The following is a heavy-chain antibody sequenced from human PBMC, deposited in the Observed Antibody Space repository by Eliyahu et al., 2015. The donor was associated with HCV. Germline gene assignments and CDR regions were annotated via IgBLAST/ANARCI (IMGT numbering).Heavy chain of an antibody. Sequence: QVQLLQSGAELKKPGASVKVSCKTSDNTFSGFFMSWVRQGSGQGLEWMGWISPISGATKYAQKFQGRVTMTSDTSITTVYMELTSLTSDDTAIYYCARNYYDSSGQGTWLDPWGQGTLVTVSS. CDR3: ARNYYDSSGQGTWLDP. V-gene: IGHV1-2*02. CDR1: DNTFSGFF. CDR2: ISPISGAT. D-gene: IGHD3-22*01. J-gene: IGHJ5*02.